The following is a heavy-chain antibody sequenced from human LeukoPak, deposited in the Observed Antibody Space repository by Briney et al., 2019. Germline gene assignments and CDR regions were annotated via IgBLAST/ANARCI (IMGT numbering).Heavy chain of an antibody. V-gene: IGHV1-69*05. D-gene: IGHD6-13*01. Sequence: SVKVSCKASGGTFSSYAISWVRQAPGQGLEWMGGIIPIFGTANYAQKFQGRVTMTRNTSISTAYMELSSLRSEDTAVYYCARGRYSSSWYGDYYYYMDVWGKGTTVTISS. CDR3: ARGRYSSSWYGDYYYYMDV. CDR1: GGTFSSYA. J-gene: IGHJ6*03. CDR2: IIPIFGTA.